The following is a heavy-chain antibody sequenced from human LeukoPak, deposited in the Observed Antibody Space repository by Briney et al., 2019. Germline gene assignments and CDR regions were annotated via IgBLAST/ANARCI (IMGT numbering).Heavy chain of an antibody. V-gene: IGHV3-30*03. CDR3: SMVRGPVFDY. D-gene: IGHD3-10*01. CDR1: GFTLSSYG. Sequence: PGRSLRLSCAASGFTLSSYGMHWVRQAPGKGLEWVAVISYDGSNKYYADSVKGRFTISRDNSKNTLYLQMNSLRAEDTAVYYCSMVRGPVFDYWGQGTLVTVSS. CDR2: ISYDGSNK. J-gene: IGHJ4*02.